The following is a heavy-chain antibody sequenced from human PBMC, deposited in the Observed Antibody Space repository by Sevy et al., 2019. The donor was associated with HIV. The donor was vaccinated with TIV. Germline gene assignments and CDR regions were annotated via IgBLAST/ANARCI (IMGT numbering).Heavy chain of an antibody. CDR3: AKGGTGGNWFDP. J-gene: IGHJ5*02. Sequence: GGSLRLSCAASGFTFSSYAMSWVRQAPGKGLEWVSAISGSGGSTYYAHSVKGRFTISRDNSKNTLYLQMNSLRAEDTAVYYCAKGGTGGNWFDPWGQGTLVTVSS. D-gene: IGHD2-8*02. CDR1: GFTFSSYA. CDR2: ISGSGGST. V-gene: IGHV3-23*01.